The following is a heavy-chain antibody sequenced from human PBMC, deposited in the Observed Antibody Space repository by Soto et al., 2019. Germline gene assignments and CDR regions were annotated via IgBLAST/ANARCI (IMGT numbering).Heavy chain of an antibody. CDR1: GFTFSSYA. D-gene: IGHD3-10*01. J-gene: IGHJ4*02. CDR3: ARGPNGWFGYDY. CDR2: ISGSGGTT. V-gene: IGHV3-23*01. Sequence: GGSLRLSCAASGFTFSSYAMNWVRQAPGKGLEWVSTISGSGGTTYYADTVKGRFTISRDNAKNTLYLQMDSLTAEDTAVYYCARGPNGWFGYDYWGQGTLVTVSS.